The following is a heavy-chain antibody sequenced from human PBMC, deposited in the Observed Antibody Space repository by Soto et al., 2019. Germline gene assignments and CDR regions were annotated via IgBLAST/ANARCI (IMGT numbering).Heavy chain of an antibody. CDR1: RFSFTNAW. CDR3: STDIGIYGLEI. CDR2: IKSKTDGGTA. Sequence: EVQLVESGGGFVQPGGSLRLSCVASRFSFTNAWMSWVRQAPGKGPEWVGRIKSKTDGGTADYAAPVKGRFTISSDDSQNTLYLHIDSLKTEETALYHCSTDIGIYGLEIWGQGTTVTVSS. J-gene: IGHJ6*02. D-gene: IGHD1-26*01. V-gene: IGHV3-15*01.